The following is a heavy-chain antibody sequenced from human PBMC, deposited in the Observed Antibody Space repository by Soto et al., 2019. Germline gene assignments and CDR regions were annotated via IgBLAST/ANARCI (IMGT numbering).Heavy chain of an antibody. V-gene: IGHV3-30-3*01. CDR2: ISYDGSNK. Sequence: GGSLRLSCAASGFTFSSYAMHWVRQAPGKGLEWVAVISYDGSNKYYADSVKGRFTISRDNSKSTLYLQMNSLRAEDTAVYYCARDMVGPTMIVVEGAFDIWGQGTMVTVSS. J-gene: IGHJ3*02. CDR1: GFTFSSYA. D-gene: IGHD3-22*01. CDR3: ARDMVGPTMIVVEGAFDI.